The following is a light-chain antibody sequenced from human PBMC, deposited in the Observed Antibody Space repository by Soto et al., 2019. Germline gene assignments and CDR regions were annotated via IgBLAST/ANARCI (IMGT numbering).Light chain of an antibody. CDR2: DAS. Sequence: EIVLTQSPATLSLSPGERATLSCRASQNVISYLAWYQQKPGQAPRLLIYDASNRATGIPARFSGSGSGTDFTLTISSLEPEDFAVYYCQQRSNWPPYTFGQGTKLEIK. CDR3: QQRSNWPPYT. V-gene: IGKV3-11*01. CDR1: QNVISY. J-gene: IGKJ2*01.